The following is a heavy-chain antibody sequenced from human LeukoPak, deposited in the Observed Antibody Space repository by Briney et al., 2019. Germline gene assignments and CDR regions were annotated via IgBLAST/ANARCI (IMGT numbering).Heavy chain of an antibody. V-gene: IGHV3-23*01. D-gene: IGHD3-10*01. Sequence: PGGSLRLSCAASGFTFSSYAMSWVRQAPGKGLEWVAAISGSGGSTYYADSVKGRFTISRDNSKNTLYLQMNSLRAEDTAVYYCAKDMELLWFGELFYNAWGQGTLVTVSS. J-gene: IGHJ5*02. CDR3: AKDMELLWFGELFYNA. CDR2: ISGSGGST. CDR1: GFTFSSYA.